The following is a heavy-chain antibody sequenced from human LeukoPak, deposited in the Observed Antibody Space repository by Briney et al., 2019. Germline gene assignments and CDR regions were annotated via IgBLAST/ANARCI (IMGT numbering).Heavy chain of an antibody. J-gene: IGHJ1*01. CDR1: GGSISSSSYY. CDR2: IYTSGST. CDR3: ARGYCSSTSCYLGSEYFQH. V-gene: IGHV4-61*05. D-gene: IGHD2-2*01. Sequence: SETLSLTCTVSGGSISSSSYYWGWIRQPPGKGLEWIGYIYTSGSTNYNPSLKSRVTISVDTSKNQFSLKLSSVTAADTAVYYCARGYCSSTSCYLGSEYFQHWGQGTLVTVSS.